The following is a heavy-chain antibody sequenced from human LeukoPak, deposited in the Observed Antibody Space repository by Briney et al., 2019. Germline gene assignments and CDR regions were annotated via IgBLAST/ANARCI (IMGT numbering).Heavy chain of an antibody. J-gene: IGHJ4*02. CDR1: GFTFSSYA. D-gene: IGHD3-3*01. CDR2: ISYDGSNK. CDR3: AKSDDVDY. Sequence: PGGSLRLSCAASGFTFSSYAMHWVRQAPGKGLEWVAVISYDGSNKYYADSVKGRFTISRDNSKNTLYLQMNSLRAEDTAVYYCAKSDDVDYWGQGTLVTVSS. V-gene: IGHV3-30*18.